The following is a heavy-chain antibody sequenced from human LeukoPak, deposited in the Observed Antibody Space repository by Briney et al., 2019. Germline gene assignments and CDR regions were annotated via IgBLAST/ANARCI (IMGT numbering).Heavy chain of an antibody. CDR3: ARVTGSSGIYYYYYYMDV. CDR2: ITSICSTI. Sequence: GALRLSCAASGFTFSDYYMSWIRQAPGKGGEWGSYITSICSTIDYADSVKGRFTISRDNPKNSLYLQLNSLRGEDTAVYYCARVTGSSGIYYYYYYMDVWGKGTTVTVSS. V-gene: IGHV3-11*04. D-gene: IGHD6-13*01. CDR1: GFTFSDYY. J-gene: IGHJ6*03.